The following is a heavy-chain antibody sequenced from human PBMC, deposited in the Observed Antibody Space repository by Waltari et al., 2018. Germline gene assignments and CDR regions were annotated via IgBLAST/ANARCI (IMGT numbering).Heavy chain of an antibody. Sequence: QVELQQWGAGVVKPSETLSLTCAVYGGTFTNYYWSWIRQPPDKGLEWIGEVNHAGSTYYNPSLRSRVTISLDTSKSQFSLKLSSVTATDTAVYYCARTLSTRIIDSWGQGALVTVSS. CDR3: ARTLSTRIIDS. CDR1: GGTFTNYY. CDR2: VNHAGST. V-gene: IGHV4-34*01. D-gene: IGHD2-2*01. J-gene: IGHJ4*02.